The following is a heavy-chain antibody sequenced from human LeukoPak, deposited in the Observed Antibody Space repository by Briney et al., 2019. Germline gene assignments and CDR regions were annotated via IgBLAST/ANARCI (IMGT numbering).Heavy chain of an antibody. CDR2: ISGSGGST. Sequence: GGSLRLSCAASGFTFNDYAMSWVRQAPGKGLEWGSAISGSGGSTYYADSVKGRFTISRENSKNTLYMQMNSLRGEETAVYYCAKGVFEDYDFWSGYYRDSRGTYYFDSWGQGPLVTVSS. CDR3: AKGVFEDYDFWSGYYRDSRGTYYFDS. D-gene: IGHD3-3*01. V-gene: IGHV3-23*01. CDR1: GFTFNDYA. J-gene: IGHJ4*02.